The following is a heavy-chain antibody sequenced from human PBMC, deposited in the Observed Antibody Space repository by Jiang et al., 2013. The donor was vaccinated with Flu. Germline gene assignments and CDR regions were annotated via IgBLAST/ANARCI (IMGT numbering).Heavy chain of an antibody. CDR3: ERRNGAYGFDY. V-gene: IGHV1-2*02. CDR2: INPNSGDT. D-gene: IGHD2-8*01. Sequence: QSGAEVKKPGASVKVSCKASGYTFTDYYIHWVRQAPGQGLEWMGWINPNSGDTNYAQKFQDRVTMTRDTSISTAYMELSRLISDDTAVFYCERRNGAYGFDYWGQGTLVTVSS. CDR1: GYTFTDYY. J-gene: IGHJ4*02.